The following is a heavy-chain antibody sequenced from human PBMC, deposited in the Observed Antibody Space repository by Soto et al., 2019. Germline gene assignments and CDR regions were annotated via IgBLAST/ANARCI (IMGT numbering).Heavy chain of an antibody. CDR2: ISGGGGST. J-gene: IGHJ3*02. Sequence: GGSLRLSCAASGFTFSSYAMSWVRQAPGKGLEWVSAISGGGGSTYYADSVKGRFTISRDKSENTLYLQMNSLIAGDTAVYYCAKDPRQEGGWYGADDFHIWGQGTMVTVSS. V-gene: IGHV3-23*01. D-gene: IGHD6-19*01. CDR3: AKDPRQEGGWYGADDFHI. CDR1: GFTFSSYA.